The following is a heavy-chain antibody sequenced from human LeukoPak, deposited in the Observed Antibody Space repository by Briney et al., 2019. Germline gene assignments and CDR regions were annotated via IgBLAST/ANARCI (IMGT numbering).Heavy chain of an antibody. Sequence: GGSLRLSFAGSGDDFSRHTMKWVRRAPGKGLEWISYISSSSSPIYYADSVKGRFTISRDNARTSLYLQMNSLRAEDTAVYYCAREYDSRAIFDSWGQGTLVTVSS. D-gene: IGHD3-22*01. V-gene: IGHV3-48*01. CDR2: ISSSSSPI. J-gene: IGHJ4*02. CDR1: GDDFSRHT. CDR3: AREYDSRAIFDS.